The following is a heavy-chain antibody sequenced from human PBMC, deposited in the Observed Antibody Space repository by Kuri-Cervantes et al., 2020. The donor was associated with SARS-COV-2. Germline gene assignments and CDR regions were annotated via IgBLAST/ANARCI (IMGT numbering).Heavy chain of an antibody. D-gene: IGHD3-3*01. CDR2: IRSKIDGGAA. V-gene: IGHV3-49*04. J-gene: IGHJ6*03. Sequence: GESLKISCATSGFTFADYAMTWVRQAPGKGLEWVGFIRSKIDGGAAQYAASVKGRFTIRRDDSKNIAYQQMNSLIIEDTGVYYCTRDETIFGVVSRYYFYMDVWGKGTTVTVSS. CDR1: GFTFADYA. CDR3: TRDETIFGVVSRYYFYMDV.